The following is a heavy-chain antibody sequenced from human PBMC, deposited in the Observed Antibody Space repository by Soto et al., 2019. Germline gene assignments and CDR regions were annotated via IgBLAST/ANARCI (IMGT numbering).Heavy chain of an antibody. CDR3: AKDRVGYSRGPIDY. D-gene: IGHD6-13*01. CDR2: ISYDGSNK. J-gene: IGHJ4*02. V-gene: IGHV3-30*18. Sequence: GGSLRLSCAASGFTFSSYGMHWVRQAPGKGLEWVAVISYDGSNKYYADSVKGRFTISRDNSKNTLYLQMNSLRAEDTAVYYCAKDRVGYSRGPIDYWGQGTLVTVSS. CDR1: GFTFSSYG.